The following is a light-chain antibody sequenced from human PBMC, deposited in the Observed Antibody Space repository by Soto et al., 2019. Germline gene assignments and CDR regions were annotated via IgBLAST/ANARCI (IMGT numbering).Light chain of an antibody. Sequence: QSVLTQPPSASGTPGQRVTISCSGSSSNIGSHTVNWYQQLPGTAPKLLIYRNSQRPSGVPDRFSASKSGTSASLAISGLQSEDEADYYCGAWDNSLDGYVFGTGTKLTVL. CDR2: RNS. CDR1: SSNIGSHT. CDR3: GAWDNSLDGYV. J-gene: IGLJ1*01. V-gene: IGLV1-44*01.